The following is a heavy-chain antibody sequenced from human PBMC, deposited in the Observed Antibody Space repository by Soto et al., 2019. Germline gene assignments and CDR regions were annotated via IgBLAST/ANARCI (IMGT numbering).Heavy chain of an antibody. J-gene: IGHJ5*02. CDR1: GGSISSSSYY. V-gene: IGHV4-39*01. CDR2: IYYSGST. CDR3: ASPNDYGDYIGWFDP. D-gene: IGHD4-17*01. Sequence: PSETLSLTCTVSGGSISSSSYYWGWIRQPPGKGLEWIGSIYYSGSTYYNPSLKSRVTISVDTSKNQFSLKLSSVTAADTAVYYCASPNDYGDYIGWFDPWGQGTLVTVSS.